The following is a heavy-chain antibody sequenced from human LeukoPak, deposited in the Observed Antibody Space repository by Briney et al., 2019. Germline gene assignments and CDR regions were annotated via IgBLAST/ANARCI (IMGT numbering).Heavy chain of an antibody. D-gene: IGHD2-15*01. CDR1: GYTFTNYW. CDR2: IYPDDSDT. Sequence: GESLKISCKSSGYTFTNYWIGWARQMSGRGLEWMGIIYPDDSDTRYSPSFQGQVTISADKSTTTAYLQWSSLTASDSAMYYCARHYGRYCSSSACPFDLWGQGTLVTVSS. J-gene: IGHJ4*02. V-gene: IGHV5-51*01. CDR3: ARHYGRYCSSSACPFDL.